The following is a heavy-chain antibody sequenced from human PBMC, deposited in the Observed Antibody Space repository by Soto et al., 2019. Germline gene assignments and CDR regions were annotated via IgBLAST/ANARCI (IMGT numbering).Heavy chain of an antibody. CDR1: GGSMSSYY. CDR2: VYYSGAT. D-gene: IGHD3-22*01. V-gene: IGHV4-59*01. Sequence: SETLSLTCTVSGGSMSSYYWYRIRQPPGKGLECIGYVYYSGATSYNPSLKSRVAISIDTSKNQFSLNLRSVTAADTAVYYCARGDHYDRTGPFDSWGQGTLVTVSS. CDR3: ARGDHYDRTGPFDS. J-gene: IGHJ4*02.